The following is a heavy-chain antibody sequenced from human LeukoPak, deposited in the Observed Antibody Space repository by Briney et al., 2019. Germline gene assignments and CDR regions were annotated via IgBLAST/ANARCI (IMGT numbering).Heavy chain of an antibody. CDR3: ARESPVAAVGRSWFDP. CDR2: ISGGGVTT. V-gene: IGHV3-23*01. D-gene: IGHD6-13*01. J-gene: IGHJ5*02. CDR1: GFNFSSYA. Sequence: GGSLRLSCAASGFNFSSYAMSWVRQAPGKGLEWVSTISGGGVTTYYADSVKGRLTISRDNSKNTVSLQMNSLRDDDTAVYFCARESPVAAVGRSWFDPWGQGTLVTVSS.